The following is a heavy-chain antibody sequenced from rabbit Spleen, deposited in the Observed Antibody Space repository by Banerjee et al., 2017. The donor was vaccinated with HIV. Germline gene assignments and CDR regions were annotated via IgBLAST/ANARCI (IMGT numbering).Heavy chain of an antibody. CDR3: ARDSGTSFSSYGMDL. D-gene: IGHD8-1*01. Sequence: QEQLEESGGDLVKPGASLTLTCTASGFSFSSSYWICWVRQPPGKGPEWIACVAAGVSFTSYYATWAKGRFTISKTSSTTVTLQMTSLTAADTATYFCARDSGTSFSSYGMDLWGPGTLVTVS. V-gene: IGHV1S45*01. CDR2: VAAGVSFTS. CDR1: GFSFSSSYW. J-gene: IGHJ6*01.